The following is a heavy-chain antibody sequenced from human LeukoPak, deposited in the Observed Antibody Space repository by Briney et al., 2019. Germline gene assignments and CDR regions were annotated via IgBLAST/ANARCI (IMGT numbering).Heavy chain of an antibody. Sequence: TSETLSLTCSVSGGSLTYTSNYWGWIRQPPGKGLEWIGSIHYSGDTYYKPSLRSRVTISVDTSKNQFSLKVTSVTAADTAVYYCARSSAAAGATHNWFDPWGEGTLVTVPS. CDR3: ARSSAAAGATHNWFDP. V-gene: IGHV4-39*01. J-gene: IGHJ5*02. CDR1: GGSLTYTSNY. CDR2: IHYSGDT. D-gene: IGHD6-13*01.